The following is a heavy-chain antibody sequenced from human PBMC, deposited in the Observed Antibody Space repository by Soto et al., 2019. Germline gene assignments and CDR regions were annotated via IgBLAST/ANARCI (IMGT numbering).Heavy chain of an antibody. CDR2: INRDGTTS. J-gene: IGHJ4*02. CDR1: GFTFSNYC. V-gene: IGHV3-74*03. Sequence: EMQLVESGGGLVQPGGSLRLSCAASGFTFSNYCMHWVRQAPGKGLVWISRINRDGTTSEYADSVKGRFTISRDNAKKVVYLQMNSLRAEDTAIYYCVRLLDVDYWGQGTLVTVSS. CDR3: VRLLDVDY. D-gene: IGHD3-10*01.